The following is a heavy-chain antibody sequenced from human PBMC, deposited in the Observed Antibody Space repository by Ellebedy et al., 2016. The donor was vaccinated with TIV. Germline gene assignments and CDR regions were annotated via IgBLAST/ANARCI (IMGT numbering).Heavy chain of an antibody. CDR3: ATSPKYCGGDCYHDH. CDR2: IYYNGNT. CDR1: GASISSYY. Sequence: MPSETLSLTCAVSGASISSYYWSWIRQAPGKRMEWIGYIYYNGNTNSNPSLKSRVTLSLDTSKHQFSLKLSSVTAADTAVYYCATSPKYCGGDCYHDHWGPGTLVTVSS. V-gene: IGHV4-59*03. J-gene: IGHJ4*02. D-gene: IGHD2-21*02.